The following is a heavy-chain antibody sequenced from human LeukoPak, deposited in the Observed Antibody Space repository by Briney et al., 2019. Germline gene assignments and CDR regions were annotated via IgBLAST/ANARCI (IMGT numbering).Heavy chain of an antibody. V-gene: IGHV1-8*01. J-gene: IGHJ4*02. CDR2: MNPNSGNT. D-gene: IGHD4-11*01. Sequence: ASVKVSCKVSGYTLTELSMHWVRQATGQGLEWMGWMNPNSGNTGYAQKFQGRVTMTRNTSISTAYMELSSLRSEDTAVYYCVTRSVTTGNYFDYWGQGTLVTVSS. CDR3: VTRSVTTGNYFDY. CDR1: GYTLTELS.